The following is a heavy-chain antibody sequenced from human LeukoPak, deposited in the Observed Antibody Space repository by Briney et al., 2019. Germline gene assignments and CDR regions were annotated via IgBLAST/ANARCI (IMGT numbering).Heavy chain of an antibody. J-gene: IGHJ6*03. CDR1: GGSFSGYY. D-gene: IGHD3-22*01. Sequence: SETLSLTCAVYGGSFSGYYWSWIRQPPGKGLEWIGEINHSGSTNYNPSLKSRVTISVDTSKNQFSLKLSSVTAADTAVYYCARAVPPTYYYDSSGYYYYYYYMDVWGKGTTVTVSS. CDR2: INHSGST. V-gene: IGHV4-34*01. CDR3: ARAVPPTYYYDSSGYYYYYYYMDV.